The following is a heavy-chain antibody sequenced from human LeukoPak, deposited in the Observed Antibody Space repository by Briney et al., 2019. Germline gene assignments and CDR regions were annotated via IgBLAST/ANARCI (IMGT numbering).Heavy chain of an antibody. CDR3: ARGMAVAYDYNWFDP. Sequence: PSETLSLTCSVSGGSISSYYWSWIRQTAGKGLEWIGRINASGSTRFNPSLKSRVTMSVDTSKNQFSLKLSSVTAADTAVYFCARGMAVAYDYNWFDPWGQGTLVTASS. J-gene: IGHJ5*02. CDR1: GGSISSYY. CDR2: INASGST. V-gene: IGHV4-4*07. D-gene: IGHD5-12*01.